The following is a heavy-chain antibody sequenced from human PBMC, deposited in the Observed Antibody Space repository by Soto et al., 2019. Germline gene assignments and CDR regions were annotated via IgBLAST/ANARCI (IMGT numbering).Heavy chain of an antibody. D-gene: IGHD1-26*01. V-gene: IGHV3-30*18. CDR3: AKAGGSYPNWFDP. Sequence: QVQLVESGGGVVQPGRSLRLSCAASGFTFSSYGMHWVRQAPGKGLEWVAVISYDGSNKYYADSVKGRFTISRDNSKNTLYLQMNSLRAEDTAVYYCAKAGGSYPNWFDPWGQGTLLTVSS. J-gene: IGHJ5*02. CDR1: GFTFSSYG. CDR2: ISYDGSNK.